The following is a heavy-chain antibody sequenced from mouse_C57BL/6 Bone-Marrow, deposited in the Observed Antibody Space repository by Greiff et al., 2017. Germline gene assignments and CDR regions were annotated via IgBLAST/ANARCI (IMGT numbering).Heavy chain of an antibody. CDR3: ACTGFAY. Sequence: QVQLKASGPELVKPGASVKISCKASGYAFSSSWMNWVKQRPGKGLEWIGRIYPGDGDTNSNGKFKGKATLTADKSSRTAYMQLSSLTSEDSAVYFCACTGFAYWGQGTLVTVSA. J-gene: IGHJ3*01. CDR1: GYAFSSSW. CDR2: IYPGDGDT. V-gene: IGHV1-82*01.